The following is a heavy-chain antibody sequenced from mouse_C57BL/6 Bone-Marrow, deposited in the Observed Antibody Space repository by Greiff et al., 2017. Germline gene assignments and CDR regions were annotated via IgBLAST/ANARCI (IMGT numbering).Heavy chain of an antibody. V-gene: IGHV1-19*01. D-gene: IGHD2-4*01. CDR3: ARHYYDYDVFAY. Sequence: VQLQQSGPVLVKPGASVKMSCKASGYTFTDYYMNWVKQSHGKSLEWIGVINPYNGGTSYNQKFKGKATLTVDKSSSTAYMELNSLTSEDSAVYYCARHYYDYDVFAYWGQGTLVTASA. CDR2: INPYNGGT. J-gene: IGHJ3*01. CDR1: GYTFTDYY.